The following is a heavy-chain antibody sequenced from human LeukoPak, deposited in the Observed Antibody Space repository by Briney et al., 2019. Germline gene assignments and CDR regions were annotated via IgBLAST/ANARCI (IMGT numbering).Heavy chain of an antibody. D-gene: IGHD1-26*01. J-gene: IGHJ4*02. V-gene: IGHV3-9*01. Sequence: GGSLRLSCAASGFTFSSYGMHWVRQAPGKGLEWVSGISWNSGSIGYADSVKGRFTISRDNAKNSLYLQMNSLRAEDTALYYCAKDAVVGATTFFDYWGQGTLVTVSS. CDR2: ISWNSGSI. CDR3: AKDAVVGATTFFDY. CDR1: GFTFSSYG.